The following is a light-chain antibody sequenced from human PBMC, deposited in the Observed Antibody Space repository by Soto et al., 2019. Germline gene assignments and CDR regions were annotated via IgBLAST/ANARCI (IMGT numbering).Light chain of an antibody. Sequence: EIVLTQSPGTLSLSPGERATLSCRASQSVSSSYLAWYQQKPGQAPRLLIYGASSRATGIPDRFSGSGSGTDFTLIISRLEPEDFAVYYWQQYDSSRTFGQGTKVEIK. J-gene: IGKJ1*01. CDR2: GAS. V-gene: IGKV3-20*01. CDR3: QQYDSSRT. CDR1: QSVSSSY.